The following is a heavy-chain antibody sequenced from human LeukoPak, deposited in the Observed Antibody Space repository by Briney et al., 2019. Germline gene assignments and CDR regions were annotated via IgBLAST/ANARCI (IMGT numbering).Heavy chain of an antibody. CDR2: IKSKTDGGTT. CDR3: TTGTLPPHFDY. J-gene: IGHJ4*02. V-gene: IGHV3-15*01. D-gene: IGHD2-15*01. CDR1: GFTFSNAW. Sequence: GRSLRLSCAASGFTFSNAWMSWVRQAPGKGLEWVGSIKSKTDGGTTDYAAPVKGRFTISRDDSKNTLYLQMNSLKTEDTAVYYCTTGTLPPHFDYWGQGTLVTVSS.